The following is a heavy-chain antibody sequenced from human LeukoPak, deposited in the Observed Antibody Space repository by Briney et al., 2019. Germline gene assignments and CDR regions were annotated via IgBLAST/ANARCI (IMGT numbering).Heavy chain of an antibody. CDR1: GFTVSSKY. CDR3: ASATHCTGDCYAFFDH. J-gene: IGHJ4*02. V-gene: IGHV3-66*02. D-gene: IGHD2-21*02. Sequence: PGGSLRLSCAASGFTVSSKYMAWVRQAPGKGLEWVSIFYSGSTTFYADSVKGRFTISRDISKNTVDLQMHGLRAEDTAVYYCASATHCTGDCYAFFDHWGQGIRVTVSS. CDR2: FYSGSTT.